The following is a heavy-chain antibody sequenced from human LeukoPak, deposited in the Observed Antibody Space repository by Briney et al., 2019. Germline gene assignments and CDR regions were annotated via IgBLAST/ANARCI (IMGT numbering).Heavy chain of an antibody. CDR2: FDPEDGET. D-gene: IGHD4-17*01. Sequence: ASVNVSCKVSGYTLTELSMHWVRQAPGKGLEWMGGFDPEDGETIYAQKFQGRVTMTEDTSTDTAYMELSSLRSEDTAVYYCATGGDYQGGAFDIWGQGTMVTVSS. V-gene: IGHV1-24*01. CDR3: ATGGDYQGGAFDI. CDR1: GYTLTELS. J-gene: IGHJ3*02.